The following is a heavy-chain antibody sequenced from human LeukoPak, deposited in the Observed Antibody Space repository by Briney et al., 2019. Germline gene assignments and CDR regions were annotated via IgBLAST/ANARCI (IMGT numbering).Heavy chain of an antibody. J-gene: IGHJ5*02. D-gene: IGHD7-27*01. Sequence: GGSLRLSCEASGFTFSNPWMHWVRQAPGKGLVWVSVISKDGSTSVYADSVRGRLTISRDNAKNTLYLQMNSLRVEDTAVYYCARDYYLGIVDQWGQGTRVTVSS. CDR3: ARDYYLGIVDQ. CDR1: GFTFSNPW. CDR2: ISKDGSTS. V-gene: IGHV3-74*01.